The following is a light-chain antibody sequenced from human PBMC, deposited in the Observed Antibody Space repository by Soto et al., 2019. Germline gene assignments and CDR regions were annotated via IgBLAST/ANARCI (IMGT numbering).Light chain of an antibody. V-gene: IGKV3-11*01. CDR2: DAS. Sequence: EIVLTQSPATLSLSPGERATLSCRASQSVSTFLAWFQQKPGQAPRLLIYDASNRATGVPARFSGSGSGTDFTLTISSLEPEDFVVYYCQQRSAWPLTFCGGTKVEIK. CDR1: QSVSTF. J-gene: IGKJ4*01. CDR3: QQRSAWPLT.